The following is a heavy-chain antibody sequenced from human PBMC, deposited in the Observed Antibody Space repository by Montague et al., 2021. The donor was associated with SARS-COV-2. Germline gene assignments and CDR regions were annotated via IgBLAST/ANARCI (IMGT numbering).Heavy chain of an antibody. J-gene: IGHJ4*02. V-gene: IGHV4-39*02. CDR2: IYYSGTT. CDR3: ARGMIRGVTTPFDY. Sequence: ETLSLTCSVSSGSIISSGYYWGWIRQPPGKELEWIGNIYYSGTTYYNPSLQSRGTTSVDTSKNHLSLRLSSVTAADTAVYFCARGMIRGVTTPFDYWGQGSQVTVSS. CDR1: SGSIISSGYY. D-gene: IGHD3-10*01.